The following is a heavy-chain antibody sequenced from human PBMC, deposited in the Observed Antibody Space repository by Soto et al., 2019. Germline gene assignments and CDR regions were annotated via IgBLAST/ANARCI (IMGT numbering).Heavy chain of an antibody. CDR2: IYYSGST. CDR1: GGSVSSGSYY. V-gene: IGHV4-61*01. D-gene: IGHD3-9*01. J-gene: IGHJ3*02. CDR3: ARDEYFDWLGAFDI. Sequence: PSETLSLTCTVSGGSVSSGSYYWSWIRQPPGKGLEWIGYIYYSGSTNYNPSLKSRVTISVDTSKNQFSLKLSFVTAADTAVYYCARDEYFDWLGAFDIWGQGTMVTVS.